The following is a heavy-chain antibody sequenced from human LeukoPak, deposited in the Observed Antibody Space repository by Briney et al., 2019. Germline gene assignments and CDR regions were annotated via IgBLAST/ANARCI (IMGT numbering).Heavy chain of an antibody. V-gene: IGHV3-74*01. J-gene: IGHJ4*02. CDR1: GFTFSGHW. Sequence: QAGGSLRPSCAASGFTFSGHWMYWLRQAPGKGLAWVSRINGDGSATNYAGSMKGRFTISRDSAKNILYLQMNSLREDDTAVYYCARDINWGQVDYWGQGTLVTVSS. CDR3: ARDINWGQVDY. D-gene: IGHD7-27*01. CDR2: INGDGSAT.